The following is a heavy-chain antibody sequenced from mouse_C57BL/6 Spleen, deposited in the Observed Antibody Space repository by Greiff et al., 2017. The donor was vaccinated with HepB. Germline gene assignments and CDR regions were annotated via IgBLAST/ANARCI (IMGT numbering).Heavy chain of an antibody. CDR1: GYAFSSSW. CDR3: ARLRYDYSYFDY. J-gene: IGHJ2*01. Sequence: QVQLQQSGPELVKPGASVKISCKASGYAFSSSWMNWVKQRPGKGLEWIGRIYPGDGDTNYNGKFKGKATLTADKSSSTAYMQLSSLTSEDSAVYFCARLRYDYSYFDYWGPGTTLTVSS. D-gene: IGHD2-4*01. CDR2: IYPGDGDT. V-gene: IGHV1-82*01.